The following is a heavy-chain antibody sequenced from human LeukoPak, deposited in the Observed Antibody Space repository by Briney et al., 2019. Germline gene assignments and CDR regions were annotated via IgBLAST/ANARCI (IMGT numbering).Heavy chain of an antibody. D-gene: IGHD5-18*01. CDR2: INPNSGGT. CDR1: GYTFTGYY. J-gene: IGHJ4*02. V-gene: IGHV1-2*02. Sequence: ASVKVSCKASGYTFTGYYMHWVRQAPGQGLEWMGWINPNSGGTNYAQKFQGRVTMTRDTSISTAYMELSRLRSDDTAVYYCARGYSSGYQHFDYWGQGTLVTVSS. CDR3: ARGYSSGYQHFDY.